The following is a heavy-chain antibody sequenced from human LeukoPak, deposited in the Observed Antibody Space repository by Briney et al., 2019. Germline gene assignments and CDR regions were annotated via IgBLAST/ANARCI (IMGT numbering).Heavy chain of an antibody. CDR3: ARFYCTSTTCYWHLDY. CDR1: GYSFTSYW. CDR2: IYPGDSDT. D-gene: IGHD2-2*01. J-gene: IGHJ4*02. V-gene: IGHV5-51*01. Sequence: GESLKISCESSGYSFTSYWIGWVRQMPGKGLEWMGIIYPGDSDTRYSPSFQGQVTISADKSISTAYLQWSSLKASDTAMYYCARFYCTSTTCYWHLDYWGQGTLVTVSS.